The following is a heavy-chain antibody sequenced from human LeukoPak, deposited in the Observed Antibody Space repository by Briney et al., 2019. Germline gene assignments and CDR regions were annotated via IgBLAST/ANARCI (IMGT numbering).Heavy chain of an antibody. J-gene: IGHJ6*02. CDR1: GFTFSSYG. CDR3: AKTLSALDDWPYYYYGMDV. D-gene: IGHD3-3*01. CDR2: ISYDGSNK. Sequence: GGSLRLSCAASGFTFSSYGMHWVRRAPGKGLEWVAVISYDGSNKYYADSVKGRFTISRDNSKNTLYLQMNSLRAEDTAVYYCAKTLSALDDWPYYYYGMDVWGQGTTVTVSS. V-gene: IGHV3-30*18.